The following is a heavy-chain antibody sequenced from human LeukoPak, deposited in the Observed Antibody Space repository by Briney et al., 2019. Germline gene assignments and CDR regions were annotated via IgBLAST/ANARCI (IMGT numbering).Heavy chain of an antibody. CDR1: GFTFNSYW. CDR2: IDNDGTDT. V-gene: IGHV3-74*01. D-gene: IGHD5-12*01. J-gene: IGHJ3*02. Sequence: GGSLRLSCGASGFTFNSYWFHWVRQAPGKGLVWVSRIDNDGTDTIYADSVRGRFAISRDNAKNTLYLQMDSLRAEDTAVYYCARGGFSHGFDIWGQGTMVTVSS. CDR3: ARGGFSHGFDI.